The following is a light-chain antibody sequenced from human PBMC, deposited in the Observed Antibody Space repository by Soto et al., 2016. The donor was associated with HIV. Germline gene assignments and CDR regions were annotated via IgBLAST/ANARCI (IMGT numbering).Light chain of an antibody. CDR1: QSVNDW. V-gene: IGKV1-5*03. J-gene: IGKJ1*01. CDR3: QQYNTPPWT. CDR2: KVS. Sequence: DIQLTQSPSTLSAAVGDRVTITCRASQSVNDWLAWYQQKPGTPPSLLIYKVSTLESGVPSRFSGVGFGTDFTLTIITLQPEDSAIYYCQQYNTPPWTFGQGTKVEI.